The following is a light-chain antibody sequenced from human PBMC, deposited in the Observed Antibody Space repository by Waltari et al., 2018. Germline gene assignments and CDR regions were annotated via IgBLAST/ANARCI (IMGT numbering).Light chain of an antibody. Sequence: QTVVTQEPSWSVSPGGTVTLTCALCSASVSSTSYPTWYQQTPGQPPRTLVYKGISRSSGVPDRFSGSILGNTAALTITGAQADDESDYYCSMYMGSGVWVFGGGTKLTVL. CDR2: KGI. V-gene: IGLV8-61*01. J-gene: IGLJ3*02. CDR3: SMYMGSGVWV. CDR1: SASVSSTSY.